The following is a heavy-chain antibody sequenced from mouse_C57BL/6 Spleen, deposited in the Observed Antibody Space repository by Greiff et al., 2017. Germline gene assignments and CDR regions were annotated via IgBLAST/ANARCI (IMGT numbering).Heavy chain of an antibody. CDR3: ARRDYGSLYYFDY. D-gene: IGHD1-1*01. Sequence: EVKLQQSGPELVKPGASVKISCKASGYTFTDYYMNWVKQSHGKSLEWIGDINPNNGGTSYNQKFKGKATLTVDKSSSTAYMELRSLTSEDSAVYYCARRDYGSLYYFDYWGQGTTLTVSS. CDR2: INPNNGGT. J-gene: IGHJ2*01. CDR1: GYTFTDYY. V-gene: IGHV1-26*01.